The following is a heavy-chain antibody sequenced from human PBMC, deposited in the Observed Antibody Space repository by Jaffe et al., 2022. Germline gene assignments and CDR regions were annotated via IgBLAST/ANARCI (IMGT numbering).Heavy chain of an antibody. Sequence: EVQLVESGGGLVKPGGSLRLSCAASGFTFSSYSMNWVRQAPGKGLEWVSSISSSSSYIYYADSVKGRFTISRDNAKNSLYLQMNSLRAEDTAVYYCAREAIKFSYYDFWSGSDYYMDVWGKGTTVTVSS. CDR1: GFTFSSYS. D-gene: IGHD3-3*01. J-gene: IGHJ6*03. V-gene: IGHV3-21*01. CDR2: ISSSSSYI. CDR3: AREAIKFSYYDFWSGSDYYMDV.